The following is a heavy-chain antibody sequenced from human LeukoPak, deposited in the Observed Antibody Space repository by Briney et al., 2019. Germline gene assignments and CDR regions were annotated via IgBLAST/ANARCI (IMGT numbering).Heavy chain of an antibody. J-gene: IGHJ3*02. CDR2: IYTSGST. D-gene: IGHD1-1*01. CDR3: ARRLSNWNDLGAFDI. CDR1: GGSISSYY. V-gene: IGHV4-4*09. Sequence: SETLSLTCTVSGGSISSYYWSWIRQPPGKGLEWIGYIYTSGSTNYNPSLKSRVTISVDTSKYQFSLKLSPVTAADTAVYYCARRLSNWNDLGAFDIWGQGTMVTVSS.